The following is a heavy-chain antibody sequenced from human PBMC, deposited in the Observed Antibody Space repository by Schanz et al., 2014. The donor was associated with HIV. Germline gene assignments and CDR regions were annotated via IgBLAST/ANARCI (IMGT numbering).Heavy chain of an antibody. CDR3: AKDSSLAVADHWYLDL. D-gene: IGHD6-19*01. CDR1: GFTFRNYA. CDR2: ISESGGST. J-gene: IGHJ2*01. Sequence: VQLVESGGGVVQPGRSLRLSCAASGFTFRNYAMSWVRQAPGKGLEWVSAISESGGSTYYADSMKGRFTISRDNAKNFVYLQMNSLRDEDTAVYYCAKDSSLAVADHWYLDLWGRGTLVTVSS. V-gene: IGHV3-23*04.